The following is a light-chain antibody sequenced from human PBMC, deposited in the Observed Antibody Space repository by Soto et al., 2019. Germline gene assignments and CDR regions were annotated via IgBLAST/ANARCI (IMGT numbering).Light chain of an antibody. CDR3: ASYTRTTTLV. Sequence: QSALTQPASVSGSPGQSITISCTGTISDIGGYNFISWYQHHPGKAPKLVIYDVNNRPSGISYRFSGSKSGNTASLTTSGLQAEDEADYYCASYTRTTTLVFGGGTQLTVL. V-gene: IGLV2-14*01. CDR2: DVN. J-gene: IGLJ7*01. CDR1: ISDIGGYNF.